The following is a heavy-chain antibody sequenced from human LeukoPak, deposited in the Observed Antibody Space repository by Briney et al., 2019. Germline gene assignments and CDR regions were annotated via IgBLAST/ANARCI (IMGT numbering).Heavy chain of an antibody. V-gene: IGHV3-9*01. Sequence: LPGGSLRLSCAASGFSFDDYAMHWVRQAPGKGLEWVSGISYNSDTIDYADSVKGRFTISRDNAKNSLYLQMNSLRAEDTAVYYCSRDASAVVVPAAMGYWGQGTLVTVSS. CDR3: SRDASAVVVPAAMGY. CDR1: GFSFDDYA. CDR2: ISYNSDTI. D-gene: IGHD2-2*01. J-gene: IGHJ4*02.